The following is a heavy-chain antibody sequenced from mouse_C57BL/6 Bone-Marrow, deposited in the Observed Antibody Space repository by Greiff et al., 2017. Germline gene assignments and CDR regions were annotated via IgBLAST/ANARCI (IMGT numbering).Heavy chain of an antibody. V-gene: IGHV1-75*01. CDR3: ARQLRLGVTNAMDY. CDR2: IFPGSGST. J-gene: IGHJ4*01. Sequence: VQLQESGPELVKPGASVKISCKASGYTFTDYYINWVKQRPGQGLEWIGWIFPGSGSTYYNEKFKGKATLTVDKSSSTAYMLLSSLTSEDSAVYFCARQLRLGVTNAMDYWGQGTSVTVSS. D-gene: IGHD3-2*02. CDR1: GYTFTDYY.